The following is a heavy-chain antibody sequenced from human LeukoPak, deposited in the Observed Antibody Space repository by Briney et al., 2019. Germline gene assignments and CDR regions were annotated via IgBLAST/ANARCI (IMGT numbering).Heavy chain of an antibody. D-gene: IGHD3-16*01. Sequence: GGSLRLSCAASGFFLSNALVTDARQPPGEGVEWFGRIMRKIAGETTHYGAPVKGRFILSRDDSRNTVCLQMNSLRDEDTAVYYCSIGLGRSDSDYWGQGTVVTVSS. V-gene: IGHV3-15*01. J-gene: IGHJ4*02. CDR2: IMRKIAGETT. CDR3: SIGLGRSDSDY. CDR1: GFFLSNAL.